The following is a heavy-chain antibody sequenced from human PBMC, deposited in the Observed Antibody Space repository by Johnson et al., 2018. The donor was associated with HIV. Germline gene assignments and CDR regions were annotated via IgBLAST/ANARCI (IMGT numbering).Heavy chain of an antibody. CDR3: AREVRKAVAGNFDI. J-gene: IGHJ3*02. CDR1: GFTITTYG. Sequence: QVQLVESGGGVVQPGRSLRLSCVASGFTITTYGMHWVRQAPGKGLEWVAVIWYDGNNKYYADSVKGRFTISRDNSKNTLYLQMNNLRAEDTAMYYCAREVRKAVAGNFDIWGQGTMVTVSS. CDR2: IWYDGNNK. V-gene: IGHV3-33*01. D-gene: IGHD6-19*01.